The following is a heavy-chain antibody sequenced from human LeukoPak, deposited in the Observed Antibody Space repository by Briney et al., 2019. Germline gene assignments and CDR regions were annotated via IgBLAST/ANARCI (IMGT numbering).Heavy chain of an antibody. CDR2: IDAGNGNT. CDR1: GYTFTSYA. D-gene: IGHD5-18*01. J-gene: IGHJ4*01. Sequence: ASVKVSCKASGYTFTSYAMHWVRQAPGQRLEWMGWIDAGNGNTKYSQKFQGRVTITRDTSASTAYMELSSLRSEDTAVYYCARAGSYGDGYYFDYWGQEPWSPSPQ. CDR3: ARAGSYGDGYYFDY. V-gene: IGHV1-3*01.